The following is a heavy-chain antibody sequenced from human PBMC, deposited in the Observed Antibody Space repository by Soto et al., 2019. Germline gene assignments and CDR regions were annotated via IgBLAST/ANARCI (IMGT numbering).Heavy chain of an antibody. Sequence: SETLSLTCTVSGGSISSGDYYWSWIRQPPGKGLEWIGYIYYSGSTYYNPSLKSRVTISVDTSKNQFSLKLSSVTAADTAVYYCARVVFGVVTYFDYWGQGTLVTV. CDR2: IYYSGST. CDR3: ARVVFGVVTYFDY. V-gene: IGHV4-30-4*01. D-gene: IGHD3-3*01. CDR1: GGSISSGDYY. J-gene: IGHJ4*02.